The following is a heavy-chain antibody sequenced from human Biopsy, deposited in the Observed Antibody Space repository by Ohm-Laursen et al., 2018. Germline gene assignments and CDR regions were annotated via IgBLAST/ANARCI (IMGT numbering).Heavy chain of an antibody. J-gene: IGHJ3*02. CDR2: ISNSGNT. CDR1: GDSINSSY. Sequence: GTLSLTCTVSGDSINSSYWSWIRQPPGKGLEWIGFISNSGNTNYNPSLKSRVTISVDTSMNHLSLRLSSVTAADTAVYYCTRRGMTTLTTRAFDIWGQGTMVTVSS. D-gene: IGHD4-11*01. CDR3: TRRGMTTLTTRAFDI. V-gene: IGHV4-59*08.